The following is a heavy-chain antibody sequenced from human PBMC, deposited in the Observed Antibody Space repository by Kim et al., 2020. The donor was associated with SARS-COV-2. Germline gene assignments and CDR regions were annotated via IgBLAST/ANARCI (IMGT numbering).Heavy chain of an antibody. CDR3: TRNWVEDRDRDP. V-gene: IGHV3-30*03. J-gene: IGHJ5*02. CDR2: ISCDGITQ. Sequence: GGSLRLSCAASGFTLGGHVMPWVRQAPGRGLEWVSLISCDGITQRYTDSVKGRFTISRDNSKNGMYQQMNSLRPEDTGIYYCTRNWVEDRDRDPWGPGTLVTVSS. D-gene: IGHD1-1*01. CDR1: GFTLGGHV.